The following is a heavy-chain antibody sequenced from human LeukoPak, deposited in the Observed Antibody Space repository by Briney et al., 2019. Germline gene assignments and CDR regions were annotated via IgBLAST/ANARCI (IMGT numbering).Heavy chain of an antibody. CDR1: GYSFTSYW. V-gene: IGHV5-51*01. Sequence: GEFLKISCKGSGYSFTSYWIGWVRQMPGKGLEWMGIIYPGDSDTRYSPSFQGQVTISADKSISTAYLQWSSLKASDTAMYYCARRTPITDSGSYYEFYDYWGQGTLVTVSS. D-gene: IGHD1-26*01. CDR2: IYPGDSDT. CDR3: ARRTPITDSGSYYEFYDY. J-gene: IGHJ4*02.